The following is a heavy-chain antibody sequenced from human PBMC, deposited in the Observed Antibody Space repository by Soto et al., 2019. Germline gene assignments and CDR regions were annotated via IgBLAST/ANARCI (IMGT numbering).Heavy chain of an antibody. J-gene: IGHJ5*02. D-gene: IGHD2-8*01. Sequence: QVQLVESGGGVVQPGRSLRLSCAASGFTFSSYAMHWVRQAPGKGLEWVAVISYDGSNKYYADSVKGRFTISRDNSKNTLYLQMNSLRAEDTAVYYCARDGGDIVLMVYAPIINWFDPWGQGTLVTVSS. CDR2: ISYDGSNK. CDR3: ARDGGDIVLMVYAPIINWFDP. CDR1: GFTFSSYA. V-gene: IGHV3-30-3*01.